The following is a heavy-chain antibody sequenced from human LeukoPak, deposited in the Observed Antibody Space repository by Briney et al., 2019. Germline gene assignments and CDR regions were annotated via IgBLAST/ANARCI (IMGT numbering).Heavy chain of an antibody. Sequence: GASVKVSCKASGYIFTSYGISWVRQAPGQGLEWMGWISGHNGDTKYGQKFQGRVSMTTDTSTRTAYMELRSLRSDDTAVYYCARPRRAAARPRYFYQYGMDVWGQGTTVTVSS. D-gene: IGHD6-13*01. CDR1: GYIFTSYG. CDR2: ISGHNGDT. J-gene: IGHJ6*02. CDR3: ARPRRAAARPRYFYQYGMDV. V-gene: IGHV1-18*01.